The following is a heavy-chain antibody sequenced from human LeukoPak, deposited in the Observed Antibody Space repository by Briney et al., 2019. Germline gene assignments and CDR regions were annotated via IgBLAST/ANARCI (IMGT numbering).Heavy chain of an antibody. CDR3: VRANMVWGVQHTSWFDP. D-gene: IGHD3-10*01. CDR1: GYDFDRYD. Sequence: GASVKVSCKASGYDFDRYDNNWVRQATGLGLEWMGWMNPNSGNTGYAQKFQGRVTISGDTSRTTAYMELTGLTSEDTAVYYCVRANMVWGVQHTSWFDPWGQGTLVIVST. CDR2: MNPNSGNT. J-gene: IGHJ5*02. V-gene: IGHV1-8*01.